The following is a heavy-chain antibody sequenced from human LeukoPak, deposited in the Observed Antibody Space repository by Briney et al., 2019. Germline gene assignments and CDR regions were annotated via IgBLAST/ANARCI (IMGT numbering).Heavy chain of an antibody. CDR3: ARARITIFGVVNYFDY. CDR2: ISSSGSTI. J-gene: IGHJ4*02. V-gene: IGHV3-11*04. D-gene: IGHD3-3*01. CDR1: GFTFSDYY. Sequence: GGSLRLSCAASGFTFSDYYMSWIRRAPGKGLEWVSYISSSGSTIYYADSVKGRFTISRDNAKNSLYLQMNSLRAEDTAVYYCARARITIFGVVNYFDYWGQGTLVTVSS.